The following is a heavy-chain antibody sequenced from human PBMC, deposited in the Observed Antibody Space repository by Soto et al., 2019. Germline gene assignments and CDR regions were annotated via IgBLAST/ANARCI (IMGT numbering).Heavy chain of an antibody. Sequence: EVQLVESGGDLVQPGRSLRLSCAASGFTFDDYAMHWVRQAPGKGLEWVSGISWNSGNIGYADSVKGRFTISRDNAKNSLYLQMNSLRAEDTALYYCAKDFDYDSRGCFDYWGQGTLVTVSS. CDR3: AKDFDYDSRGCFDY. CDR1: GFTFDDYA. J-gene: IGHJ4*02. D-gene: IGHD3-22*01. CDR2: ISWNSGNI. V-gene: IGHV3-9*01.